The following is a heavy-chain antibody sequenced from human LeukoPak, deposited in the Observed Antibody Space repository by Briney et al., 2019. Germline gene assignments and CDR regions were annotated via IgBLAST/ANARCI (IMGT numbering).Heavy chain of an antibody. D-gene: IGHD3-3*01. Sequence: PSETLSLTCTVSDVSISSYYWGWIRQPPGKGLEWIGSIYYSGSTYYNPSLKSRVTISVDTSKNQFSLKLSSVTAADTAVYYCARTNYDFWSGYFGYWGQGTLVTVSS. V-gene: IGHV4-39*01. CDR3: ARTNYDFWSGYFGY. CDR1: DVSISSYY. J-gene: IGHJ4*02. CDR2: IYYSGST.